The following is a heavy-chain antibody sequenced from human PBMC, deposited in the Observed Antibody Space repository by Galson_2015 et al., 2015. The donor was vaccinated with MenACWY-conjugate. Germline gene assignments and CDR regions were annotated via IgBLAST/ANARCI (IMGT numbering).Heavy chain of an antibody. CDR2: IYYSGST. CDR1: GGSVSSNNYY. J-gene: IGHJ4*02. CDR3: ARDRVLISSGRSGEYFDY. Sequence: ETLSLTCTVSGGSVSSNNYYWSWIRQPPGKGLEWIGYIYYSGSTNYNPSLKSRVTISVDTSKNQFSLKLNSVTAADTAVYYCARDRVLISSGRSGEYFDYWGQGTLVTVSS. D-gene: IGHD6-19*01. V-gene: IGHV4-61*01.